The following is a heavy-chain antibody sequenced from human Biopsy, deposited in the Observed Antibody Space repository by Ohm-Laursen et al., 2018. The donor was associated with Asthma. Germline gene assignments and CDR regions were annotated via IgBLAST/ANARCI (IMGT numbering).Heavy chain of an antibody. Sequence: SVKVSCKASGYPFTDYYVHWVRQAPGQGLEWMGRIVPNSGGTNYAQKFLGRVTMTRDTSVNTAFMVLSRLRSDDTAVYYCARIKIRIGAGTDRYFDLWGRGTLVTVSS. CDR1: GYPFTDYY. J-gene: IGHJ2*01. D-gene: IGHD3-16*01. CDR3: ARIKIRIGAGTDRYFDL. V-gene: IGHV1-2*06. CDR2: IVPNSGGT.